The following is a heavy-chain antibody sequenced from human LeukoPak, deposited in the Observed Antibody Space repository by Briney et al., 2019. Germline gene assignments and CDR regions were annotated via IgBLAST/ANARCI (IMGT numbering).Heavy chain of an antibody. CDR3: ARALLGRYYGMDV. D-gene: IGHD1-1*01. Sequence: GRSLRLSCAASGFTFSSYGMHWVRQAPGKGLEWVAVIWYDGSNKYYADSVKGRFTISRDNSKNTLYLQMNSLRAEDTAVYYCARALLGRYYGMDVWGQGTTVTVSS. CDR1: GFTFSSYG. CDR2: IWYDGSNK. J-gene: IGHJ6*02. V-gene: IGHV3-33*08.